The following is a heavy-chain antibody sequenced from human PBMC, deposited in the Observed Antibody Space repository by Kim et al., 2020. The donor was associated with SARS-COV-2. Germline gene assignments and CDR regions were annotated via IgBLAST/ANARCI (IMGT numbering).Heavy chain of an antibody. CDR1: GDSISSSSYY. Sequence: SETLSLTCTVSGDSISSSSYYWGWIRQPPGKGLEWIGSIYYSGSTYYNPSLKSRVTISVDTSKNQFSLKLSSVTAADTAVYYCARISTMVRGVTNWFDPWGQGTLVTVSS. D-gene: IGHD3-10*01. CDR2: IYYSGST. CDR3: ARISTMVRGVTNWFDP. V-gene: IGHV4-39*01. J-gene: IGHJ5*02.